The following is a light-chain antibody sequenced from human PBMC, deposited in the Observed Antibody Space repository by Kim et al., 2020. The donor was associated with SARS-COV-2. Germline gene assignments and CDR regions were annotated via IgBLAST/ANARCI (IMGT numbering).Light chain of an antibody. J-gene: IGKJ3*01. V-gene: IGKV3-20*01. CDR1: QSVSSSY. CDR2: GAS. CDR3: QQYGSTLLFT. Sequence: EIVLTQSPRTLSLSPGDTATLSCRASQSVSSSYLAWYQQKPGQAPRLLIYGASSRATGIPDRFSGSGSGTVFTLTISRLGPEDFAVYYCQQYGSTLLFTFGPGTKVDIK.